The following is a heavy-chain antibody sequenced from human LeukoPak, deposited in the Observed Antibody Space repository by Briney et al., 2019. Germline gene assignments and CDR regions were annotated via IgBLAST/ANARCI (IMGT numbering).Heavy chain of an antibody. CDR1: GFTFSSYS. V-gene: IGHV3-21*01. CDR2: ISSSSSYI. D-gene: IGHD4-17*01. J-gene: IGHJ5*02. CDR3: ARDRTVTTRRSGFDP. Sequence: GGSLRLSCAASGFTFSSYSMNWVRQAPGKGLEWVSSISSSSSYIYYADSVKGRFTISRDNSKNTLYLQMNSLRAEDTAVYYCARDRTVTTRRSGFDPWGQGTLVTVSS.